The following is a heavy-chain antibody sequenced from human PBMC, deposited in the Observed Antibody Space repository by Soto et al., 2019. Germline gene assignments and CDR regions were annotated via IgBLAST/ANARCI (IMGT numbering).Heavy chain of an antibody. J-gene: IGHJ4*02. CDR1: VFTFSSYG. V-gene: IGHV3-30*18. D-gene: IGHD3-3*01. CDR3: AKSKALFGVVSAADY. Sequence: LTLSFASSVFTFSSYGMHWVRQAPGKGLEWVAVISYDGSNKYYADSAKGRFTISRDNSKNTLYLQMNSLRAEDTAVYYCAKSKALFGVVSAADYWGQGTPVTVSS. CDR2: ISYDGSNK.